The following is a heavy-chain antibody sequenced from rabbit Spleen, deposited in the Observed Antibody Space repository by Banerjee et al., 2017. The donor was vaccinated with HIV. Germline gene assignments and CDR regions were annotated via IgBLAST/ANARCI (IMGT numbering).Heavy chain of an antibody. D-gene: IGHD8-1*01. CDR2: IDTGSSGFT. Sequence: QEQLEESGGGLVKPEGSLTLTCKASGFPFSNKAVLCWVRQAPGKGLEWIACIDTGSSGFTYFATWAKGRFTCSKTSSTTVTLQMTSLTVADTATYFCARDTGSSFSSYGMDLWGPGTLVTVS. V-gene: IGHV1S45*01. CDR1: GFPFSNKAV. J-gene: IGHJ6*01. CDR3: ARDTGSSFSSYGMDL.